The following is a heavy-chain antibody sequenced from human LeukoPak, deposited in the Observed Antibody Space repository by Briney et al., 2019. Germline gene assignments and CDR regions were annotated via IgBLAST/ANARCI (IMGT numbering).Heavy chain of an antibody. Sequence: SETLSLTCTVSGGSISSGGYYWSWIRQHPGKGLEWIGYIYYSGSTYYNPSLKSRVTISVDTSKNQFSLKLSSVTAADTAVYYCARVLNYYDSSGYYDYFDYWGQGTLVTVSS. J-gene: IGHJ4*02. V-gene: IGHV4-31*03. CDR3: ARVLNYYDSSGYYDYFDY. D-gene: IGHD3-22*01. CDR2: IYYSGST. CDR1: GGSISSGGYY.